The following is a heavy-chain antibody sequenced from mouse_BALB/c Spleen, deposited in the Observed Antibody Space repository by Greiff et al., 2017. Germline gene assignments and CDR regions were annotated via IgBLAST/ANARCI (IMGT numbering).Heavy chain of an antibody. CDR3: ARDGYYLSYAMDY. D-gene: IGHD2-3*01. CDR1: GYTFTNYW. CDR2: IYPGGGYT. J-gene: IGHJ4*01. V-gene: IGHV1-63*02. Sequence: QVQLQQSGAELVRPGTSVKISCKASGYTFTNYWLGWVKQRPGHGLEWIGDIYPGGGYTNYNEKFKGKATLTADTSSSTAYMQLSSLTSEDSAVYFCARDGYYLSYAMDYWGQGTSVTVSS.